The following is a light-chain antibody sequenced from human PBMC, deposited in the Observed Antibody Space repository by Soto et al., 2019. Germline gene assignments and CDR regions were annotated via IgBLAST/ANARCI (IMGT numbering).Light chain of an antibody. J-gene: IGKJ4*01. Sequence: DIQMTQSPSSLSASVGDRVTITCRASQSISSYLNWYQQKPGKVPKLLIYTSSTLQSGVPSRFSGSGSGTEFTLTISNLQPEDVATYYCQKHNAAPLTFGGGTTGDIK. V-gene: IGKV1-27*01. CDR2: TSS. CDR1: QSISSY. CDR3: QKHNAAPLT.